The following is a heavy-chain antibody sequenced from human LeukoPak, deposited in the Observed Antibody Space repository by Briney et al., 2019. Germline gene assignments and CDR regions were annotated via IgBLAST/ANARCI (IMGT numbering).Heavy chain of an antibody. CDR3: ARDPRAEWELPDAFDI. V-gene: IGHV3-11*01. D-gene: IGHD1-26*01. Sequence: GGSLRLSCAASGFTFSDYYMSWIRQAPGKGLEWVSYISSSGSTIYYADSVKGRFTISRDNAKNSLYLQMNSLRAVDTAVYYCARDPRAEWELPDAFDIWGQGTMVTVSS. CDR2: ISSSGSTI. CDR1: GFTFSDYY. J-gene: IGHJ3*02.